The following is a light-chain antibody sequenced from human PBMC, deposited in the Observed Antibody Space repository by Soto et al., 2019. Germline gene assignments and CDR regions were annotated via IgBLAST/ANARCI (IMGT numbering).Light chain of an antibody. CDR2: EVN. CDR3: SSFTTSDTYV. J-gene: IGLJ1*01. Sequence: QSALTQPPSVSGSPGQSVTISCTGTSSDIGSYNRVSWYQQPPGAAPKLMICEVNNRPSGVPERFSGSKSGNTASLTIFGLQAEDEADYYCSSFTTSDTYVFGTGTKLT. CDR1: SSDIGSYNR. V-gene: IGLV2-18*02.